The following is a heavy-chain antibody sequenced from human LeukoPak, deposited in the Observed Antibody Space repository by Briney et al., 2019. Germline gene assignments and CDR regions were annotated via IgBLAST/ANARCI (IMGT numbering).Heavy chain of an antibody. Sequence: SETLSLTCTVSGGSISSSSYYWGWIRQPPGKGLEWIGSIYYSGSTYYNPSLKSRVTISVDTSKNQFSLKLSSVTAADTAVYYCARADTYYDFWSGYYRPPPFDPWGQGTLVTVSS. CDR1: GGSISSSSYY. CDR2: IYYSGST. D-gene: IGHD3-3*01. V-gene: IGHV4-39*07. J-gene: IGHJ5*02. CDR3: ARADTYYDFWSGYYRPPPFDP.